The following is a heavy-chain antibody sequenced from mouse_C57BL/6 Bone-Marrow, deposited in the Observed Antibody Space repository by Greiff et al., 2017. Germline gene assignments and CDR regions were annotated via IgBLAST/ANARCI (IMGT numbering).Heavy chain of an antibody. Sequence: QVQLKQSGAELVRPGTSVKLSCKASGYTFTSYWMHWVKQRPGQGLEWIGVIDPSDSYTNYNQKFKGKATLTVDTSSSTAYMQLSSLTSEASAVYYCARWLVDYWGQGTSVTVSS. CDR2: IDPSDSYT. V-gene: IGHV1-59*01. CDR1: GYTFTSYW. CDR3: ARWLVDY. J-gene: IGHJ4*01. D-gene: IGHD2-2*01.